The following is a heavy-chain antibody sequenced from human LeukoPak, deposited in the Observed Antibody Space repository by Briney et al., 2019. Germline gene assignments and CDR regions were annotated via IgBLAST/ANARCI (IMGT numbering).Heavy chain of an antibody. D-gene: IGHD1-26*01. J-gene: IGHJ4*02. CDR3: ARDTDGSLDY. V-gene: IGHV3-7*01. Sequence: GGSLRLSCAASGFTFSNSWMAWVRQAPGKGLEWVANIKQDGSTKHYADSLKDRFTISRDNPKNLLYVQMNSLRADDTAVYYCARDTDGSLDYWGLGILVTVAS. CDR2: IKQDGSTK. CDR1: GFTFSNSW.